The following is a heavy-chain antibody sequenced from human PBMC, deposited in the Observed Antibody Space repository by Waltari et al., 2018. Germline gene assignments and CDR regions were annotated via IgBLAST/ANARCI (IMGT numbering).Heavy chain of an antibody. V-gene: IGHV4-34*01. D-gene: IGHD6-19*01. CDR1: GGSFSGYY. CDR3: ARVRPYSSGWYRPGGHWYFDL. Sequence: QVQLQQWGAGLLKPSETLSLTCAVYGGSFSGYYWSWIRQPPGKGLEWIGEINHSGSTNYNPALKSRVTISVDTSKNQFSLKLSSVTAADTAVYYCARVRPYSSGWYRPGGHWYFDLWGRGTLVTVSS. CDR2: INHSGST. J-gene: IGHJ2*01.